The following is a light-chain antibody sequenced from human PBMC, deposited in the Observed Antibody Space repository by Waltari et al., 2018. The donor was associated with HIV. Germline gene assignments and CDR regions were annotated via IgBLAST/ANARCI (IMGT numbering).Light chain of an antibody. J-gene: IGLJ2*01. CDR3: SSYTSSSTLVV. CDR2: EVS. CDR1: SSAVGGYNY. Sequence: QSALTQPASVSGSPGQSITISCTGSSSAVGGYNYVSWYPQHPGKAPKLMLYEVSNRPSGVSNRFSGSKSGNTASLTISGLQAEDEADYYCSSYTSSSTLVVFGGGTKLTVL. V-gene: IGLV2-14*01.